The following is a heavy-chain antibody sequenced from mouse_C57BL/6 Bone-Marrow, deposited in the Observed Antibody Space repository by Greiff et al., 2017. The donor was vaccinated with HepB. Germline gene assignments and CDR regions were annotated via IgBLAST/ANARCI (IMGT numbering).Heavy chain of an antibody. CDR2: IDPETGGT. V-gene: IGHV1-15*01. CDR3: ERSYWECFDY. Sequence: VQLQQSGAELVRPGASVTLSCKASGYTFTDYEMHWVKQTPVHGLEWIGAIDPETGGTAYNQKFKGKAILTADKSSSTAYMQLSSLTSEDSAVYYCERSYWECFDYWGQGTTLTVSS. CDR1: GYTFTDYE. J-gene: IGHJ2*01. D-gene: IGHD4-1*01.